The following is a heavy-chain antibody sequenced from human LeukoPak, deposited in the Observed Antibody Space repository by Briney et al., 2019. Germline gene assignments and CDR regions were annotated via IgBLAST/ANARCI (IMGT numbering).Heavy chain of an antibody. V-gene: IGHV4-39*01. CDR1: GGSTSSSSYY. CDR2: IYYSGST. Sequence: PSETLSLTCTVSGGSTSSSSYYWGWIRQPPGKGLEWIGSIYYSGSTYYNPSLKSRVTISVDTSKNQFSLKLSSVTAADTAVYYCARSDCSSTSCYTSYWGQGTLVTASS. CDR3: ARSDCSSTSCYTSY. J-gene: IGHJ4*02. D-gene: IGHD2-2*02.